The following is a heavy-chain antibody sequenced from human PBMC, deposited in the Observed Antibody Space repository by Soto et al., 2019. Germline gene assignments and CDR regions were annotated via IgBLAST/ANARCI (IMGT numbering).Heavy chain of an antibody. CDR3: ARGDYDILTGYSINWFDP. D-gene: IGHD3-9*01. CDR1: GYTFTRYA. CDR2: INAGNGNT. V-gene: IGHV1-3*01. Sequence: QVQLVQSGAEVKKPGASVKVSCKASGYTFTRYAIHWVRQAPGQRLEWMGWINAGNGNTKYSQKFQGRVTISRDTSASTAYMELSSLRSEDTAVYYCARGDYDILTGYSINWFDPWGQGTLVTVSS. J-gene: IGHJ5*02.